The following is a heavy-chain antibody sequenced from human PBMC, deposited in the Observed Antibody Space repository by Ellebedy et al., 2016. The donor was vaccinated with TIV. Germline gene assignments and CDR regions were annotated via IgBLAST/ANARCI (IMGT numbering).Heavy chain of an antibody. CDR1: GFTFSSYA. J-gene: IGHJ6*02. Sequence: GESLKISCAASGFTFSSYAMHWVRQAPGKGLEWVAVISYDGRNKYYADSVKGRFTISRDNSKNTLYLQMNSLRAEDTAVYYCARGPIGTLDYYYGMDVWGQGTTVTVSS. D-gene: IGHD1-1*01. V-gene: IGHV3-30*04. CDR2: ISYDGRNK. CDR3: ARGPIGTLDYYYGMDV.